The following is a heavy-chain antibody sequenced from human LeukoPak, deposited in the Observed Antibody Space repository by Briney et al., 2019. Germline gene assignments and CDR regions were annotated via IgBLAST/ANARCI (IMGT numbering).Heavy chain of an antibody. D-gene: IGHD4-17*01. Sequence: SETLSLTCTVSGGSMRSYYWSWIRQPPGKGLEWIGYIYYSGSTIYNPFLKSRVTISLDTSKNQFSLKMNSVTAADTAVYYCARMGNPATVTADYWGQGTLVTVSS. CDR1: GGSMRSYY. CDR3: ARMGNPATVTADY. CDR2: IYYSGST. J-gene: IGHJ4*02. V-gene: IGHV4-59*08.